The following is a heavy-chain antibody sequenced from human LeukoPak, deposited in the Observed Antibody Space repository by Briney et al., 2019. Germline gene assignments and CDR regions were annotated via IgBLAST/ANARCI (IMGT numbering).Heavy chain of an antibody. V-gene: IGHV3-23*01. CDR1: GFTFSSYA. J-gene: IGHJ4*02. CDR2: ISGSGGST. D-gene: IGHD3-10*01. Sequence: QSGGSLRLSCAASGFTFSSYAMSWVRQAPGKGLEWVSAISGSGGSTYYADSVKGRFTISRDNSKNTLYLQMNSLRAEDTAVYYCAKTPSVRGFYDYWGQGTLVTVSS. CDR3: AKTPSVRGFYDY.